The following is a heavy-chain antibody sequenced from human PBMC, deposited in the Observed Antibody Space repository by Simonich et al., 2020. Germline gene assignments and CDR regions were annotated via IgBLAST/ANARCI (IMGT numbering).Heavy chain of an antibody. CDR2: IYECGGT. D-gene: IGHD6-13*01. CDR3: ARHAGFAFDI. V-gene: IGHV4-39*01. CDR1: GGSISSSSYC. J-gene: IGHJ3*02. Sequence: QLQLQESGPGLVKPSETLSLTCTVSGGSISSSSYCWGWIRQPPGKGLEWIGGIYECGGTYYNPALKRRVTISVDTSKNQFSRKLSSVTAADTAVYYCARHAGFAFDIWGQGTMVTVSS.